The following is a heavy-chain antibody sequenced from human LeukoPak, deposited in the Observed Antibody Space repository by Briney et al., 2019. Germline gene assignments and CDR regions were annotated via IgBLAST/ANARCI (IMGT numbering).Heavy chain of an antibody. J-gene: IGHJ4*02. Sequence: PGGSLRLSCAASGFTFSSYEMSWVRQAPGKGLEWVSYISSSGSTIYYADSGKGRFTISRDNAKNSLYLQVNSLRAEDTAVYYCASGSGSSDYWGQGTLVTVSS. V-gene: IGHV3-48*03. CDR1: GFTFSSYE. D-gene: IGHD1-26*01. CDR3: ASGSGSSDY. CDR2: ISSSGSTI.